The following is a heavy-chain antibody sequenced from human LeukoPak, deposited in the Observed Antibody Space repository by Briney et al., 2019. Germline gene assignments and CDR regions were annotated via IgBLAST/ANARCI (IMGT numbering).Heavy chain of an antibody. V-gene: IGHV3-30*18. J-gene: IGHJ6*02. D-gene: IGHD1-26*01. CDR2: ISYDGSNK. CDR1: GFTLSSYG. CDR3: AKNPGGSYSGTMDV. Sequence: GRSLRLSCAASGFTLSSYGMHWVRQAPGKGLEWVAVISYDGSNKYYADSVKGRFTISRDNSKNTLYLQMNSLRAEDTAVYYCAKNPGGSYSGTMDVWGQGTTVTVSS.